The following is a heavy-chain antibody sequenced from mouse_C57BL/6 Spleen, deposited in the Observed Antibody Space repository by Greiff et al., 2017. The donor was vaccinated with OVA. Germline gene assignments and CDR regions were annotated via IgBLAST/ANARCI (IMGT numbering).Heavy chain of an antibody. V-gene: IGHV3-1*01. CDR1: GYSITSGYD. D-gene: IGHD1-1*01. Sequence: EVQLQQSGPGMVKPSQSLSLTCTVTGYSITSGYDWHWIRHFPGNKLEWMGYISYSGSTNYNPSLKSRISITHDTSKNHFFLKLNSVTTEDTATYYCARDYYYGSSYVHWYFDVWGTGTTVTVSS. CDR2: ISYSGST. J-gene: IGHJ1*03. CDR3: ARDYYYGSSYVHWYFDV.